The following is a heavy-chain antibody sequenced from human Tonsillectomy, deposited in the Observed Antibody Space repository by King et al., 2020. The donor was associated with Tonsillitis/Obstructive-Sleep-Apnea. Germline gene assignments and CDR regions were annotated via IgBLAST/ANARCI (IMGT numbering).Heavy chain of an antibody. V-gene: IGHV5-51*01. CDR3: ARHRSPRDNWNSSPKTDYYYYYMDV. CDR1: GYSFTSYW. J-gene: IGHJ6*03. Sequence: ELQLVQSGAEVKKPGESLKISCKGSGYSFTSYWIGWVRQMPGKGLEWMGIIYPGDSDTRYSPSFQGQVTISADKSISTAYLQWSSLKASDTAMYYCARHRSPRDNWNSSPKTDYYYYYMDVWGKGTTVTVSS. D-gene: IGHD1-7*01. CDR2: IYPGDSDT.